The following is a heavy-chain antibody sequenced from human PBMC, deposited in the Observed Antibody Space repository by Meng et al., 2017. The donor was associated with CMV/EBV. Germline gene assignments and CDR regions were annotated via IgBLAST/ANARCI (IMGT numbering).Heavy chain of an antibody. CDR1: GFPFSTYE. J-gene: IGHJ6*02. CDR2: ISSSGSTI. D-gene: IGHD3-22*01. CDR3: ARMYYYDSSRGMDV. Sequence: GGSLRLSCAASGFPFSTYEMNWVRQAPGKGLEWVSYISSSGSTIYYADSVKGRFTFSRDNAKNSLYVQMNSLRAEDTAVYYCARMYYYDSSRGMDVWGQGTTVTVSS. V-gene: IGHV3-48*03.